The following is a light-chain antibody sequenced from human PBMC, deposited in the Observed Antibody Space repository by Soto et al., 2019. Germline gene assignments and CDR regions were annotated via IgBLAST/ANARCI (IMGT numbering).Light chain of an antibody. CDR1: KTIATY. CDR3: QQIYSSPYT. CDR2: EAT. Sequence: IQMTQSPSSLSPSVGDKVSISCRASKTIATYLNWYQQKPGKAPTLLIYEATILQSGVPSRFSASGSGTDFTLTISSLQPEDFATFYCQQIYSSPYTFGQGTKLEIK. V-gene: IGKV1-39*01. J-gene: IGKJ2*01.